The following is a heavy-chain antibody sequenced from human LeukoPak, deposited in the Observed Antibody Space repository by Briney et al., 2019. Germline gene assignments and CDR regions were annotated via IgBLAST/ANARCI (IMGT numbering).Heavy chain of an antibody. Sequence: GGSLRLSCAASGFTFGSYAMSWVRQAPGKGLEWASGISGGGGSTYFADSVRGRFTIPRDNSKNTLYLQMNSLRAEDTAVYYCAKSRGLSYGPRGVFDSWGQGALVTVSS. J-gene: IGHJ4*02. V-gene: IGHV3-23*01. CDR3: AKSRGLSYGPRGVFDS. CDR1: GFTFGSYA. CDR2: ISGGGGST. D-gene: IGHD5-18*01.